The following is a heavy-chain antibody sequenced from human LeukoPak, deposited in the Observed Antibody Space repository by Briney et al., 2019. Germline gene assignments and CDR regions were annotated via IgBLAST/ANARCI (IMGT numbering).Heavy chain of an antibody. CDR2: MNQDGSAK. CDR3: ARVDRDGYNPGNY. D-gene: IGHD5-24*01. J-gene: IGHJ4*02. V-gene: IGHV3-7*01. CDR1: GFTFSRYW. Sequence: GGSLRLSCAASGFTFSRYWLSWVRQAPGKGLEWVANMNQDGSAKYYVDSVKGRFTISRDNAKNSLYLQMNSLRAEDTAVYYCARVDRDGYNPGNYWGQGTLVTVSS.